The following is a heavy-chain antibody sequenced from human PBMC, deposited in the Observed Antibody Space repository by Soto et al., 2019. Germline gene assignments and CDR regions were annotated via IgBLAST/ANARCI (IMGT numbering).Heavy chain of an antibody. J-gene: IGHJ4*02. V-gene: IGHV4-34*01. CDR3: VRRSKWLQLKYFDY. CDR1: GESLSDHY. D-gene: IGHD5-12*01. CDR2: VRHGGNT. Sequence: SETLSLTCSVYGESLSDHYWSWVRQPPGKGLEWIGEVRHGGNTNYNPSLKSRVTISVDTSKTQFSLNLSSVTAADTAVYYCVRRSKWLQLKYFDYWGQGTLVTVSS.